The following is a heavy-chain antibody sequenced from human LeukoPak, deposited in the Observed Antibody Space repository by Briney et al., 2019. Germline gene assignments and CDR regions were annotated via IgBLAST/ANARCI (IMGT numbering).Heavy chain of an antibody. Sequence: GASVKVSCKASGYTFTSYYMHWVRQAPGQGLEWMGIINPSGGSTSYAQKFQGRVTMTRDTSTSTVYMELSSLRSEDTAVYYCARDRWFMVRGVITSYYFDYWGQGTLVTVSS. V-gene: IGHV1-46*01. CDR2: INPSGGST. D-gene: IGHD3-10*01. J-gene: IGHJ4*02. CDR1: GYTFTSYY. CDR3: ARDRWFMVRGVITSYYFDY.